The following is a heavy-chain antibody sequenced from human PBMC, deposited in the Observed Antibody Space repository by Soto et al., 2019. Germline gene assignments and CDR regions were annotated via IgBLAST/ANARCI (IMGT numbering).Heavy chain of an antibody. CDR1: GYTFTSYY. CDR2: INPNGGST. V-gene: IGHV1-46*01. D-gene: IGHD3-9*01. J-gene: IGHJ4*02. CDR3: ARGLGLGDY. Sequence: QVQLVQSGAEVKKPGASVKLSCKASGYTFTSYYIHWVRQAPGQGLEWIGIINPNGGSTNYAHNFKGRLTVTRDTATATVYMELGALTSEDTAVYYCARGLGLGDYWGQGNLVTVSS.